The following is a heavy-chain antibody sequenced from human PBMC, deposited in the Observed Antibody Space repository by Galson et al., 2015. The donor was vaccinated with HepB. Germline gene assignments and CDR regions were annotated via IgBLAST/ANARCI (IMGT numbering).Heavy chain of an antibody. CDR2: IYYSGST. CDR3: ARGPNPQPYYFDY. CDR1: GGSISSGGYY. V-gene: IGHV4-31*03. Sequence: TLSLTCTVSGGSISSGGYYWSWIRQHPGKGLEWIGYIYYSGSTYYNPSLKSRVTISVDTSKNQFSLKLSSVTAADTAVYYCARGPNPQPYYFDYWGQGTLVTVSS. J-gene: IGHJ4*02. D-gene: IGHD2-2*01.